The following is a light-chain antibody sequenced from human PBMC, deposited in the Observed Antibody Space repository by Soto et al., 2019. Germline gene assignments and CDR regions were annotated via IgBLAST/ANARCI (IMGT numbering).Light chain of an antibody. J-gene: IGKJ4*01. CDR3: HQSDSLPLT. CDR2: DAS. Sequence: DIQMTQSPSSLSASVGDRVTVTCQASQAISNYLNWYQQKTGQAPKLLIYDASNLETGVPSRFSGSGSGTDFTFTISSLQPEDIATYYCHQSDSLPLTFGGGTKVDIK. V-gene: IGKV1-33*01. CDR1: QAISNY.